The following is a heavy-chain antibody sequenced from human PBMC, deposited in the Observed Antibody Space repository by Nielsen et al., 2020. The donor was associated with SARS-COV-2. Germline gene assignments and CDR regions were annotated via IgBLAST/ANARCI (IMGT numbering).Heavy chain of an antibody. CDR2: IYHSGST. CDR1: GGSISSSNW. J-gene: IGHJ3*02. Sequence: SETLSLTCAVSGGSISSSNWWSWVRQPPGKGLEWIGEIYHSGSTNYNPSLKSRVTISVDKSKNQFSLKLSSVTAADTAVYYCARDHIVVVPAASNDAFDIWGQGTMVTVSS. CDR3: ARDHIVVVPAASNDAFDI. D-gene: IGHD2-2*01. V-gene: IGHV4-4*02.